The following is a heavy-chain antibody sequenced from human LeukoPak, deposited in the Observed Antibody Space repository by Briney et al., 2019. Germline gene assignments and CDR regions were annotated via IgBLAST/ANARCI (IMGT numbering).Heavy chain of an antibody. J-gene: IGHJ5*02. D-gene: IGHD3-22*01. CDR2: ISNDGGGT. Sequence: PGGSLILSCASSGFIFNNYGLIWVRQAPGKGLEWASAISNDGGGTNYADFVMGRFTISRDNSKNTLFPQMNSLRAEDTALYYCAKGSSGYFVDLWGQGTLVTVSS. V-gene: IGHV3-23*01. CDR1: GFIFNNYG. CDR3: AKGSSGYFVDL.